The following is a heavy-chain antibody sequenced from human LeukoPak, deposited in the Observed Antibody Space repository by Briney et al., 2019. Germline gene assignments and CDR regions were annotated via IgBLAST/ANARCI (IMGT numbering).Heavy chain of an antibody. Sequence: GESLKISCKGSGYSFTNYWISWVRQMPGKGLEWMGRIDPSDSYTNYSPSFQGHVTISADKSISTAYVQWSSLKASDTAMYYCVSEIYDSSGPPIWGQGTMVTVSS. J-gene: IGHJ3*02. D-gene: IGHD3-22*01. CDR2: IDPSDSYT. CDR1: GYSFTNYW. V-gene: IGHV5-10-1*01. CDR3: VSEIYDSSGPPI.